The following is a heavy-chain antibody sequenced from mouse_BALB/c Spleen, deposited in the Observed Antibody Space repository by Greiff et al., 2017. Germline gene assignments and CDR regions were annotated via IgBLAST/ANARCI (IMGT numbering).Heavy chain of an antibody. J-gene: IGHJ4*01. Sequence: EVQRVESGPSLVKPSQTLSLTCSVTGDSITSGYWNWIRKFPGNKLEYMGYISYSGSTYYNPSLKSRISITRDTSKNQYYLQLNSVTTEDTATYYCARLPYRYYAMDYWGQGTSVTVSS. CDR3: ARLPYRYYAMDY. D-gene: IGHD2-14*01. CDR2: ISYSGST. V-gene: IGHV3-8*02. CDR1: GDSITSGY.